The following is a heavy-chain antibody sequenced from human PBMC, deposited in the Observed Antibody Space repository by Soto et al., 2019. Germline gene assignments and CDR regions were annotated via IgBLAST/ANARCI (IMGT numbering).Heavy chain of an antibody. CDR2: ISYDGSNK. CDR3: AKANYDFWSGYDLDY. Sequence: LRLSCEASGFTFSSYGMHWVRQAPGKGLEWVAVISYDGSNKYYADSVKGRFTISRDNSKNTLYLQMNSLRAEDTAVYYCAKANYDFWSGYDLDYWGQGTLVTVSS. J-gene: IGHJ4*02. CDR1: GFTFSSYG. V-gene: IGHV3-30*18. D-gene: IGHD3-3*01.